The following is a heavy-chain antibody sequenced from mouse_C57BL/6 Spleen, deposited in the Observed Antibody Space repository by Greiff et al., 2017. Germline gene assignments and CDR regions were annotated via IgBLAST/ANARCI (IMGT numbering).Heavy chain of an antibody. J-gene: IGHJ4*01. CDR3: ARYYGSSPYYAMDY. Sequence: QVQLQQPGAELVKPGASVMLSCKASGYTFTSYWMHWVKQRPGRGLEWIGRIDPNSGGTKYNEKFKSKATLTVDKPSSTAYMQLSSLTSEDSAVYYCARYYGSSPYYAMDYWGQGTSVTVSS. CDR1: GYTFTSYW. D-gene: IGHD1-1*01. CDR2: IDPNSGGT. V-gene: IGHV1-72*01.